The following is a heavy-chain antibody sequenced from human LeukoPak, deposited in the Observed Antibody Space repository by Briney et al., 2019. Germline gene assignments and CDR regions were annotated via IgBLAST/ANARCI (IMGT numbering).Heavy chain of an antibody. CDR3: ARVSFRAYCGGDCYSKKFFDY. CDR2: INHSGST. Sequence: GSLRLSCAASGFTFSSYWMSWIRQPPGKGLEWIGQINHSGSTNYNPSLNSRVTISVDTSKNQFSLKLRSVTAADTAVYYCARVSFRAYCGGDCYSKKFFDYWGQGTLVTVSS. V-gene: IGHV4-34*01. D-gene: IGHD2-21*02. J-gene: IGHJ4*02. CDR1: GFTFSSYW.